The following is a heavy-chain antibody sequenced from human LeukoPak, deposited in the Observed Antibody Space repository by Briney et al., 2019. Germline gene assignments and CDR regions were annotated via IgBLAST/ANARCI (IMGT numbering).Heavy chain of an antibody. J-gene: IGHJ4*02. CDR2: VDPEDGET. CDR3: ATVYGATGY. CDR1: GYAFTDYH. V-gene: IGHV1-69-2*01. D-gene: IGHD1-26*01. Sequence: ASVKVSCKVSGYAFTDYHMHWVQQAPGKGLEWMGLVDPEDGETIYAEKFQGRVTITADTSTDTAYMELSSLRSEDTAVYYCATVYGATGYWGQGTLVTVSS.